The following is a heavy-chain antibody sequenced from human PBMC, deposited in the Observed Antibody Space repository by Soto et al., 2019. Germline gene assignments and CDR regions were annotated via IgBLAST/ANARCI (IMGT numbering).Heavy chain of an antibody. V-gene: IGHV3-53*01. D-gene: IGHD1-1*01. CDR2: LYDVDGS. Sequence: DVQLVESGGGLIQPGESLRLSCAAFGLTISGKKYVAWFRQAPGKGLEWVSGLYDVDGSFYADSVRGRFTTSSDSSKTTVYLQMNDLRPDDTAVYYCATWHEREHAYDVWGQGKTVTVSS. J-gene: IGHJ3*01. CDR3: ATWHEREHAYDV. CDR1: GLTISGKKY.